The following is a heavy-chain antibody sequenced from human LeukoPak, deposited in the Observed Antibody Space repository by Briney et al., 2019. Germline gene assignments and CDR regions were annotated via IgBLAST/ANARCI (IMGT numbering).Heavy chain of an antibody. CDR2: INHSGST. D-gene: IGHD1-14*01. J-gene: IGHJ3*02. CDR3: ARGPRYYAFDI. Sequence: SETLSLTCAVYGGSFSGYYWSWTRQPPGKGLEWIGEINHSGSTNYNPSLKSRVTISVDTSKNQFSLKLSSVTAADTAVYYCARGPRYYAFDIWGQGTMVTVSS. V-gene: IGHV4-34*01. CDR1: GGSFSGYY.